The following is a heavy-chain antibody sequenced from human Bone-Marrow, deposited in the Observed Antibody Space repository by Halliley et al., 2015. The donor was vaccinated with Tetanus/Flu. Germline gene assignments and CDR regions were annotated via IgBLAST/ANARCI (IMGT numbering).Heavy chain of an antibody. Sequence: YYPGDTKYNPSLESRVTISVDTSRNQFSLKLSSVTAADTAVYYCARVLQLGQWLTRGGWFDPWGQGTLVTVSS. CDR3: ARVLQLGQWLTRGGWFDP. D-gene: IGHD6-19*01. V-gene: IGHV4-59*01. J-gene: IGHJ5*02. CDR2: YYPGDT.